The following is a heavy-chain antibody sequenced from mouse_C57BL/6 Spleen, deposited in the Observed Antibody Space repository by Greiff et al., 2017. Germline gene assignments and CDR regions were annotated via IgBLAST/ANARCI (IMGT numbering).Heavy chain of an antibody. CDR3: ARRYYSNFYWYFDV. Sequence: QVQLKQSGAELVKPGASVKMSCKASGYTFTTYPIEWMKQNHGKSLEWIGNFHPYNDDTKYNEKFKGKATLTLEKSSSTVYLEISRLTSDDSAVYYCARRYYSNFYWYFDVWGTGTTVTVSS. CDR1: GYTFTTYP. D-gene: IGHD2-5*01. V-gene: IGHV1-47*01. CDR2: FHPYNDDT. J-gene: IGHJ1*03.